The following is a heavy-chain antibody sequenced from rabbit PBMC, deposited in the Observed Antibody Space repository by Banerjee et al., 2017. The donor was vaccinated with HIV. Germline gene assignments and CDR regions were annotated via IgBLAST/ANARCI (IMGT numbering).Heavy chain of an antibody. J-gene: IGHJ3*01. CDR2: IVTGSGSA. CDR3: ARNPYSVSGTTL. D-gene: IGHD4-1*01. CDR1: GLDFSSSYW. Sequence: EESGGGLVQPEGSLTLTCKASGLDFSSSYWMSWVRQAPGKGLEWIGCIVTGSGSAYYASWVISRFTITSNTNQNTVTLHMTSLTAADTATYFCARNPYSVSGTTLWGQGTLVTVS. V-gene: IGHV1S47*01.